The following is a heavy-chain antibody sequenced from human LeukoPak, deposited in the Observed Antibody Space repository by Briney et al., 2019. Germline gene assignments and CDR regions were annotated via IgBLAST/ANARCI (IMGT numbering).Heavy chain of an antibody. V-gene: IGHV3-33*01. CDR3: ARDQGQLAIYYYYGMDV. CDR1: GFTFSSYG. J-gene: IGHJ6*02. Sequence: GGSLRLSCAASGFTFSSYGMHWVRQAPGKGLDWVAVIWYDGSNKYYADSVKGRFTISRDNSKNTLYLQMNSLRAEDTAVYYCARDQGQLAIYYYYGMDVWGQGTTVTVSS. D-gene: IGHD6-6*01. CDR2: IWYDGSNK.